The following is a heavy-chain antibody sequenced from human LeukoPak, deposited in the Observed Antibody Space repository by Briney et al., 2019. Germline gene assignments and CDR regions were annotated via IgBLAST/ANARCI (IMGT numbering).Heavy chain of an antibody. D-gene: IGHD3-10*01. CDR2: INPNTGGT. J-gene: IGHJ4*02. Sequence: ASVKVSCKASGYTFTGFYMHWVRQAPGQGLEWLGWINPNTGGTSYAQKLQGRVTMTRDTSITTAYMELSRLTSDDTAVYYCASLGDFFGSGSYAPFDYWGQGSLVTVSS. V-gene: IGHV1-2*02. CDR3: ASLGDFFGSGSYAPFDY. CDR1: GYTFTGFY.